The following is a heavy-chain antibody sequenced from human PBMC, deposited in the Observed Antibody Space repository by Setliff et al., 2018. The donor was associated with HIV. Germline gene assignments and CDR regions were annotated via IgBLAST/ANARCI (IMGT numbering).Heavy chain of an antibody. CDR2: IHPVDSDT. Sequence: GESLKISWKGSGYSFTSNWIGWVRQMPGKGLEWMGIIHPVDSDTRYSPSFQGQVTISADKSISTAYLQWSTLKASATAIYSCARHRPTAAGTLDAFDIWGQGTVVTVSS. J-gene: IGHJ3*02. CDR3: ARHRPTAAGTLDAFDI. D-gene: IGHD6-13*01. CDR1: GYSFTSNW. V-gene: IGHV5-51*01.